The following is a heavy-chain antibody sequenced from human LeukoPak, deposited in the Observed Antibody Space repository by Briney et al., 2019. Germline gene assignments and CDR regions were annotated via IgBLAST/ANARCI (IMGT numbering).Heavy chain of an antibody. V-gene: IGHV4-59*01. CDR3: AKSGDYYDSSGYFSWTFDI. D-gene: IGHD3-22*01. J-gene: IGHJ3*02. CDR1: GGSISSDF. Sequence: PSETLSLTCTDSGGSISSDFWSSIRQPPGKGLEWIGYISYSGSTTYNPSLRSRVTISVDTSKNQFSLKLSSVTAADRAVYYCAKSGDYYDSSGYFSWTFDIWGQGTMVTVSS. CDR2: ISYSGST.